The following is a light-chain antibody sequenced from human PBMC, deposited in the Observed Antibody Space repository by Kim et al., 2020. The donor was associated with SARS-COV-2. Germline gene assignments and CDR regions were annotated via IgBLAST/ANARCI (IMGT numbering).Light chain of an antibody. CDR3: CSYARTSYV. CDR2: QVS. V-gene: IGLV2-8*01. Sequence: QSALTQPPSASGSPGQSVTISCTGSSSDIGAYANVSWYQQHPGKAPKLMISQVSKRSSGVPDRFSGSKSGNTASLTVSGLQAEDEADYYCCSYARTSYVFGTGTKVTVL. CDR1: SSDIGAYAN. J-gene: IGLJ1*01.